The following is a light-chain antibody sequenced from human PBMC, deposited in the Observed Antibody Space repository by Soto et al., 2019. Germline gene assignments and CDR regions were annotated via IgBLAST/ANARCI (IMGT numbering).Light chain of an antibody. Sequence: EIVMTQSPATLSVSPGERGTLSCRASQSVGTSLAWYQQKPGQAPRLLIYGASSRATGIPDRFSGSGSGTDFTLTISRLEPEDFAVYYCQQYGSSPPITFGQGTRLEIK. CDR1: QSVGTS. CDR2: GAS. J-gene: IGKJ5*01. V-gene: IGKV3-20*01. CDR3: QQYGSSPPIT.